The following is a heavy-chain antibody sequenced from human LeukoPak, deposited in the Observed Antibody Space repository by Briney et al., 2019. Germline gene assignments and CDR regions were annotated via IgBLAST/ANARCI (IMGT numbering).Heavy chain of an antibody. J-gene: IGHJ4*02. CDR2: MNPNSGNT. CDR3: ARSVPLRQAMAGGFDY. Sequence: ASVKVSCKASGYTFTSYDINWVRQATGQGLEWMGWMNPNSGNTGYAQKFQGRVTITRNTSISTAYMELSSLRSEGTAVYYCARSVPLRQAMAGGFDYWGQGTLVTVSS. V-gene: IGHV1-8*01. CDR1: GYTFTSYD. D-gene: IGHD5-18*01.